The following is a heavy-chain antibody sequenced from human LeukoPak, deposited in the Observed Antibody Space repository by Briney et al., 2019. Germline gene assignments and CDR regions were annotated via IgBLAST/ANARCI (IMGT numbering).Heavy chain of an antibody. CDR3: ARDQGVLAAAGKRPGYYFDY. D-gene: IGHD6-13*01. CDR2: ISYDGSNK. V-gene: IGHV3-30-3*01. J-gene: IGHJ4*02. CDR1: GFTFSSYA. Sequence: GGSLRLSCAASGFTFSSYAMHWVRQAPGKGLEWVAVISYDGSNKYYADSVKGRFTISRDNSKNTLYLQMNSLRAEDTAVYYCARDQGVLAAAGKRPGYYFDYWGQGTLVTVSS.